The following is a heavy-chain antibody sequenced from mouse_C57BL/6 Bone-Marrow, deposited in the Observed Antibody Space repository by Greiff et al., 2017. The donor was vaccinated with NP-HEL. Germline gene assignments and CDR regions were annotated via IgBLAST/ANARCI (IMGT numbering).Heavy chain of an antibody. CDR2: IDPSDSYT. V-gene: IGHV1-50*01. Sequence: SCKASGYTFTSYWMQWVKQRPGQGLEWIGEIDPSDSYTNYNQKFKGKATLTVDTSSSTAYMQLSSLTSEDSAVYYCASLGGYAMDYWGQGTSVTVSS. J-gene: IGHJ4*01. D-gene: IGHD4-1*01. CDR1: GYTFTSYW. CDR3: ASLGGYAMDY.